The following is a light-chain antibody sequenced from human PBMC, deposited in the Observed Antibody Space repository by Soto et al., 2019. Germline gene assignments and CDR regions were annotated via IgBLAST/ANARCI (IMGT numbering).Light chain of an antibody. CDR2: EES. J-gene: IGKJ4*01. CDR1: QAVPNN. V-gene: IGKV1-9*01. Sequence: DIHLTQSPSFLSASVGDRVTITCRPSQAVPNNIAWYQQKPGKPPKLLIYEESTLHSGVPSRFSGRKSGTQFTLTIDSLHAEDLANYYCQNVKTYPRTFGGGTKVEIK. CDR3: QNVKTYPRT.